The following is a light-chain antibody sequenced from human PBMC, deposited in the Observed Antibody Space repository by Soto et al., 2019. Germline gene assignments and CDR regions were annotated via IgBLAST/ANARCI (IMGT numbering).Light chain of an antibody. CDR3: QQRHNWPIT. CDR1: ETIRGL. CDR2: GTS. J-gene: IGKJ5*01. Sequence: EIVFTPAPAPPSLSPGERATLSCRASETIRGLLAWYQQRPGQPPRLLIYGTSNMATGIPARFSGSGSGTDFTLTISGLEPADLGVYYCQQRHNWPITFGQGTRLEI. V-gene: IGKV3-11*01.